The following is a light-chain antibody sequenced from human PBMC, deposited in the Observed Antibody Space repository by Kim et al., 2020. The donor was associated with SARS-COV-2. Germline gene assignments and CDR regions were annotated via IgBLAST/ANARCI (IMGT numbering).Light chain of an antibody. CDR2: LNSGGSH. Sequence: ASVKLTGTLSSGHSSYAIAWHQQQPEKGPRYLMNLNSGGSHSKGDGVPDRFSGSSSGAERYLTISSLQSEDEADYYCQTWGTGIRVFGGGTQLTVL. J-gene: IGLJ3*02. CDR3: QTWGTGIRV. CDR1: SGHSSYA. V-gene: IGLV4-69*01.